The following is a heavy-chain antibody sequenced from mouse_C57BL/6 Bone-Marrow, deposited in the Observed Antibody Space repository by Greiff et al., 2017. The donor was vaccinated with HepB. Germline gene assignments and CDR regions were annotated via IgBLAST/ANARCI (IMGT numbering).Heavy chain of an antibody. CDR2: ILPGSGST. CDR1: GYTFTGYW. D-gene: IGHD1-1*01. V-gene: IGHV1-9*01. Sequence: QVQLQQSGAELMKPGASVKLSCKAPGYTFTGYWLAWLKQRPGHGLEWIGEILPGSGSTNYNEKFKGKATFTADTSSNTAYMQLSSLTTEDSAIYYCARWGFGYYGSSPLDYWGQGTSVTVSS. J-gene: IGHJ4*01. CDR3: ARWGFGYYGSSPLDY.